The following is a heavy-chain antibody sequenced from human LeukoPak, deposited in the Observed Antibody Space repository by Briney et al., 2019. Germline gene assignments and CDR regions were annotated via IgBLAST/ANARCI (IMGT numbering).Heavy chain of an antibody. CDR1: GYSFTDYY. D-gene: IGHD1-26*01. CDR3: ARADRLDGSPYLIGP. Sequence: ASVKVSCKTSGYSFTDYYVHWVRQAPGQGLEWMGWINPNSGGTSTAQKFQGRITMTRDTSTTTVYMEVSWLTSDDTAIYYCARADRLDGSPYLIGPWGQGTLVTVSS. V-gene: IGHV1-2*02. J-gene: IGHJ5*02. CDR2: INPNSGGT.